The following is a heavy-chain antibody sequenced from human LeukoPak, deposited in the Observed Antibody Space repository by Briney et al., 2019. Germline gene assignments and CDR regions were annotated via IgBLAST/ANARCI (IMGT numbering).Heavy chain of an antibody. CDR1: GGSFSGYY. CDR3: ARASGHLFDY. J-gene: IGHJ4*02. Sequence: PSETLSLTCAVYGGSFSGYYWSWIRQPPGKGLEWIGEINHSGGTNYNPSLKSRVTISVDTSKNQFSLKLSSVTAADTAVYYCARASGHLFDYWGQGTLVTVSS. V-gene: IGHV4-34*01. CDR2: INHSGGT.